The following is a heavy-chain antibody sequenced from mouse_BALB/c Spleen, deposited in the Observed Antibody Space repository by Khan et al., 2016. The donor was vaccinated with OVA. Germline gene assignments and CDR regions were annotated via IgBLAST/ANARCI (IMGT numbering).Heavy chain of an antibody. J-gene: IGHJ4*01. CDR2: ILPGSGSS. CDR3: ARRGMGAMDY. Sequence: QVQLKESGAELMKPGASVKISCKATGYTFSSYWIEWVKQSPGHGLEWIGEILPGSGSSKYNEKFKGQATFTADTSSNTAYMQFSSLTSEESAVYYCARRGMGAMDYWGQGTLVTVSS. D-gene: IGHD2-3*01. V-gene: IGHV1-9*01. CDR1: GYTFSSYW.